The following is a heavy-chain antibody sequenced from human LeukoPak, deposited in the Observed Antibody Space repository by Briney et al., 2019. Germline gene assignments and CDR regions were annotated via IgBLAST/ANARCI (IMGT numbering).Heavy chain of an antibody. V-gene: IGHV4-59*08. CDR1: GDSINSWS. J-gene: IGHJ3*02. CDR3: ARWDTSWYAFDI. CDR2: FYETGRT. Sequence: SETLSLTCTVSGDSINSWSWSWIRLPPGRGLEWIGHFYETGRTDYSPSLKSRVIISRDTSKNQFSLKLSSVTAADTAVYYCARWDTSWYAFDIWGQGTMVTVSS. D-gene: IGHD2-2*01.